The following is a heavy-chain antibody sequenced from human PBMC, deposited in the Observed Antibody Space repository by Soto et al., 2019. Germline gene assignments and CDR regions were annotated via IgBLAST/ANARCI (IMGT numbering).Heavy chain of an antibody. V-gene: IGHV4-34*01. CDR1: GGSFSGYY. J-gene: IGHJ5*02. CDR2: INHSGST. CDR3: ARDTAAAGTDWFDP. Sequence: PSETLSLTCAVYGGSFSGYYWSWIRQPPGKGLEWIGEINHSGSTNYNPSLKSRVTISVDTSKNQFSLKLSSVTAADTAVYYCARDTAAAGTDWFDPRGQGTLVTVSS. D-gene: IGHD6-13*01.